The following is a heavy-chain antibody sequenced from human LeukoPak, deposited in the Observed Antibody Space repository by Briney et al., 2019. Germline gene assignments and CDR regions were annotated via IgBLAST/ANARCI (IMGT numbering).Heavy chain of an antibody. V-gene: IGHV1-2*02. CDR1: GYTFTGYY. J-gene: IGHJ4*02. CDR3: AGDREAAHDILTGYYTTPFYYFDY. Sequence: ASVKVSCKASGYTFTGYYMHWVRQAPGQGLEWMGWINPNSGGTNYAQKFQGRVTMTRDTSISTAYMELSRLRSDDTAVYYCAGDREAAHDILTGYYTTPFYYFDYWGQGTLVTVSS. CDR2: INPNSGGT. D-gene: IGHD3-9*01.